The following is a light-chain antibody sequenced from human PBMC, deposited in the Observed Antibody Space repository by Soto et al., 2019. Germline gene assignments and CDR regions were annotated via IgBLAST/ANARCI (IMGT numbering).Light chain of an antibody. J-gene: IGKJ1*01. CDR1: QSVSRW. CDR3: QQFNSKVWT. V-gene: IGKV1-5*01. CDR2: EAS. Sequence: DIQMTQSPSTLSASVGDTVTITCRASQSVSRWLNWYQQKPGKAPRLLIYEASNLESGVPMRFSGSGSGTEFVLTITSLQPADSATYYCQQFNSKVWTFGQGTRVGI.